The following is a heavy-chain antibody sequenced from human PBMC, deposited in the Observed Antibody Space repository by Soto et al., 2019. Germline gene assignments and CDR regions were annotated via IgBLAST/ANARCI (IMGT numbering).Heavy chain of an antibody. J-gene: IGHJ4*02. V-gene: IGHV1-18*01. CDR1: GYTFTSYG. Sequence: ASVKVSCKASGYTFTSYGITWVRQAPGQGLAWMGWISGYNGDTNYAQKFQGRVTLTTDTSTSTAYLEVMTLRSDDTAVYYCAREGSYHDFDYWGLGTLVTVSS. D-gene: IGHD3-22*01. CDR3: AREGSYHDFDY. CDR2: ISGYNGDT.